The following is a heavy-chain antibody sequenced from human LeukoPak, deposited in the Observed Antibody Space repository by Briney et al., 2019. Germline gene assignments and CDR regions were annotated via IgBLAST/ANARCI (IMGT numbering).Heavy chain of an antibody. J-gene: IGHJ3*02. CDR3: ASSPSTIFGVVIYLAFDI. CDR1: GGSISSYY. Sequence: SETLSLTCTVSGGSISSYYWSWIRQPPGKGLEWIGSIYYSGSTYYNPSLKSRVTISVDTSKNQFSLKLSSVTAADTAVYYCASSPSTIFGVVIYLAFDIWGQGTMVTVSS. V-gene: IGHV4-39*01. D-gene: IGHD3-3*01. CDR2: IYYSGST.